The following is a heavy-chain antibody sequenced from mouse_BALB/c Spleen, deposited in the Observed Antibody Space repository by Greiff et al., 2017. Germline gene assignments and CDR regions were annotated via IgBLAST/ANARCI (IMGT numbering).Heavy chain of an antibody. Sequence: ESGPELVKPGASVKMSCKASGYTFTSYVMHWVKQKPGQGLEWIGYINPYNDGTKYNEKFKGKATLTSDKSSSTAYMELSSLTSEDSAVYYCARGGYGNGDGLDYWGQGTTLTVSS. CDR2: INPYNDGT. CDR3: ARGGYGNGDGLDY. V-gene: IGHV1-14*01. J-gene: IGHJ2*01. CDR1: GYTFTSYV. D-gene: IGHD2-10*02.